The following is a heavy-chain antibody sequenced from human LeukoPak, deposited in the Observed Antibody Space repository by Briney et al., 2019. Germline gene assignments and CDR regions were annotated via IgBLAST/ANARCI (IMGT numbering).Heavy chain of an antibody. D-gene: IGHD3-22*01. CDR2: IYHSGST. CDR3: ATAYYYDSSGYPN. CDR1: GYSISSGYY. Sequence: SETLSLTCTVSGYSISSGYYWGWIRQPPVKGLEWIGSIYHSGSTYYNPSLKSRVTISVDTSKNQFSLKLSSVTAADTAVYYCATAYYYDSSGYPNWGQGTLVTVSS. J-gene: IGHJ4*02. V-gene: IGHV4-38-2*02.